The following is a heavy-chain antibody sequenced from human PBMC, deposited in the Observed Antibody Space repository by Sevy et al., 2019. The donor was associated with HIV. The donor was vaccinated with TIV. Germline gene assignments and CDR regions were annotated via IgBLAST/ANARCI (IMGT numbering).Heavy chain of an antibody. J-gene: IGHJ4*02. CDR3: AGGNAWGRGYS. CDR2: IYYNGHI. CDR1: GGSITSLY. V-gene: IGHV4-59*08. Sequence: SETLSLTCTVSGGSITSLYWNWIRQPPGKGLGWIANIYYNGHINYNPSLKSQVTLSLDTSKNQFSLRLSSVTAADTAMYYCAGGNAWGRGYSWGQGTLVTASS. D-gene: IGHD1-26*01.